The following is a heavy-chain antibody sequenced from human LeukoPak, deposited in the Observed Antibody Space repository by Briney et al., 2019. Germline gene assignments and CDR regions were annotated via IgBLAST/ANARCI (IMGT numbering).Heavy chain of an antibody. V-gene: IGHV3-23*01. CDR3: AKESSNYVSVNWFDP. D-gene: IGHD4-11*01. Sequence: GGSLRLSCAASGFTFNTYGMSWVRQAPGKGLEWVSGISGSGGATYYADSVKGRFTISRDNSKNTLYLQMNSLRAEDTAVYYCAKESSNYVSVNWFDPWGQGTLVTVSS. CDR1: GFTFNTYG. CDR2: ISGSGGAT. J-gene: IGHJ5*02.